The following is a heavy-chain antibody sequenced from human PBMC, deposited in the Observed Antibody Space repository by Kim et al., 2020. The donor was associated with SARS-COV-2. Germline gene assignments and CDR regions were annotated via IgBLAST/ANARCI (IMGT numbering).Heavy chain of an antibody. Sequence: SETLSLTCTVSGGSISSYYWTWIRQPPGKGLEWIGYMYYSGSTKYNPSLKSRVTISVDTSKNQVSVKLSSVTAADTAVYYCARVGGAATILSTFDIWGQGTMVTVSS. J-gene: IGHJ3*02. CDR1: GGSISSYY. CDR3: ARVGGAATILSTFDI. V-gene: IGHV4-59*01. CDR2: MYYSGST. D-gene: IGHD6-25*01.